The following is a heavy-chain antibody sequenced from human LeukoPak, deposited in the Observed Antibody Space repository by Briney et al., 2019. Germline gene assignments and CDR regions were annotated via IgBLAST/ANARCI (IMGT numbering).Heavy chain of an antibody. Sequence: PGGSLRLSCAASAFAFSTYTLSWVRQAPGKGLEWVSSISSTSSYIYYADSVKGRFTISRDNAKNSLYLQMNSLRAEDTAVYYCARDITYYYDSSGYKADYWGQGTLVTVSS. J-gene: IGHJ4*02. CDR1: AFAFSTYT. V-gene: IGHV3-21*01. CDR3: ARDITYYYDSSGYKADY. CDR2: ISSTSSYI. D-gene: IGHD3-22*01.